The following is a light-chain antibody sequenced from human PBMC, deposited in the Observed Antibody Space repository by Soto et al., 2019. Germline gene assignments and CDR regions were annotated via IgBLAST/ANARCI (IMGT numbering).Light chain of an antibody. J-gene: IGKJ2*01. Sequence: EIAVTQSSGTLSLSPGERATLSCRASQSVNNRYLAWYQLKPGQAPRLLIYGASSRATGIPDRFSGSGSGTDFTLTISRLEPEDFAVYYCQQYGSAPSTFGRGTKLEIK. CDR1: QSVNNRY. CDR2: GAS. V-gene: IGKV3-20*01. CDR3: QQYGSAPST.